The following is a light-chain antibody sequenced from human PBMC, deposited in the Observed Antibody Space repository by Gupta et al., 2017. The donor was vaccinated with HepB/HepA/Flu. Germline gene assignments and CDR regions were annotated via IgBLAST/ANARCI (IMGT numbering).Light chain of an antibody. CDR2: AAS. J-gene: IGKJ1*01. CDR1: QGIGND. Sequence: DIQMTQSPSSLSASIGDRVTITCRASQGIGNDLGWCQQRPGEAPKRLITAASSVRSGVPPRFSGGGFGTEFTLTISSLQPEDFATYYCRQKNSYPRTFGQGTKVEIK. CDR3: RQKNSYPRT. V-gene: IGKV1-17*01.